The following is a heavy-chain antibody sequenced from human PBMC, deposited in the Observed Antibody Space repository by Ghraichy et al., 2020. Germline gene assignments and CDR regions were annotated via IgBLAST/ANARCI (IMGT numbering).Heavy chain of an antibody. V-gene: IGHV3-53*01. J-gene: IGHJ3*01. CDR2: FYSGGTT. CDR1: GFTVRSTY. D-gene: IGHD1-26*01. CDR3: ASCSSWDKDGFDV. Sequence: GGSLRLSCAASGFTVRSTYMIWVRQAPGKGLEWVSVFYSGGTTRYADSVKGRFTISRDNSKNTLDLQMNSLRGDDTAVYYCASCSSWDKDGFDVWGQGAMGTVSS.